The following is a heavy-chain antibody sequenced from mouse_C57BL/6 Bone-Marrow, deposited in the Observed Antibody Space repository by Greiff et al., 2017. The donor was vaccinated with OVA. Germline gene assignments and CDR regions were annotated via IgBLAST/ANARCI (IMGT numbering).Heavy chain of an antibody. CDR2: IYPSDSET. V-gene: IGHV1-61*01. CDR3: ARSITTVMDY. Sequence: QVQLQQPGAELVRPGSSVKLSCKASGYTFTSYWMDWVKQRPGQGLEWIGNIYPSDSETHYNQKFKDKATLTVDKSSSTAYMQLSSLTSEDSAVEYCARSITTVMDYWGQGTSVTVSS. D-gene: IGHD1-1*01. CDR1: GYTFTSYW. J-gene: IGHJ4*01.